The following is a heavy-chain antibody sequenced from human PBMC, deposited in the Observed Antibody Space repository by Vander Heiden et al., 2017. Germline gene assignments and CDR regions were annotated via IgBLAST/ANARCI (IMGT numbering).Heavy chain of an antibody. D-gene: IGHD6-19*01. CDR3: AKDRSGYSSGWYHY. V-gene: IGHV3-9*01. J-gene: IGHJ4*02. CDR2: ISWNSGSI. Sequence: EVQLVESGGGLVQPGRSLRLSCAASGFPFDDYAMHWVRQAPGKGLEWVSGISWNSGSIGYADSVKGRFTISRDNAKNSLYLQMNSLRAEDTALYYCAKDRSGYSSGWYHYWGQGTLVTVSS. CDR1: GFPFDDYA.